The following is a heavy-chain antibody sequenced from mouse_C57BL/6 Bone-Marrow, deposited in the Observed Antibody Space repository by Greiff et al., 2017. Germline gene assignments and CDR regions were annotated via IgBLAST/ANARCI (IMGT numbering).Heavy chain of an antibody. J-gene: IGHJ4*01. D-gene: IGHD2-4*01. CDR1: GFSLTSYG. Sequence: QVQLKESGPGLVAPSQSLSITCTVSGFSLTSYGVHWVRQPPGKGLEWLVVIWSDGSTTYNSALKSRLSISKDNSKSQVFLKMNSLQTDDTAMYYCARHLCYDYEGAMDYWGQGTSVTVSS. CDR2: IWSDGST. V-gene: IGHV2-6-1*01. CDR3: ARHLCYDYEGAMDY.